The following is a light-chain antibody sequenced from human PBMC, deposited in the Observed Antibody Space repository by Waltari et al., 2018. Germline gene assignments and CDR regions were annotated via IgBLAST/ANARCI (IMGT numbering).Light chain of an antibody. V-gene: IGLV3-19*01. CDR1: SLRSYY. J-gene: IGLJ1*01. Sequence: SSELTQDPAVSVALGQTVRITCQGDSLRSYYASWYQQKPGQAPVLVIYGKNNRPSGIPDRFSGYSSGNTASLTITGAQAEDEADYYCNSRDSSGNPYVFGTGTKVTVL. CDR2: GKN. CDR3: NSRDSSGNPYV.